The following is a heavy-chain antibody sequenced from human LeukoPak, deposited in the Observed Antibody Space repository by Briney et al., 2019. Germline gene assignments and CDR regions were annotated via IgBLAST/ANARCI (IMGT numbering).Heavy chain of an antibody. J-gene: IGHJ1*01. CDR2: IKSDGNT. D-gene: IGHD3-22*01. CDR1: GFTFSSYW. V-gene: IGHV3-74*01. Sequence: GGSLRLSCAASGFTFSSYWMHWVRQAPGKGLVWVSRIKSDGNTNYADSVKGRFTISRDNAKNTVSLQMNSLRAEDAGVYYCARAPSESGGYYPEYFRHWGQGTLVTVSS. CDR3: ARAPSESGGYYPEYFRH.